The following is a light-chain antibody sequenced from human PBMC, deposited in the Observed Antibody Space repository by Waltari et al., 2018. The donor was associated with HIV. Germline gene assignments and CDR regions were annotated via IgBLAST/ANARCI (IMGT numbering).Light chain of an antibody. CDR3: SSYADSDTPVV. J-gene: IGLJ2*01. CDR2: DVT. V-gene: IGLV2-8*01. Sequence: QSALAQPPSASGSAGQSVTISCTGTSSDVGAYHYVSWYQQHPGKSPKLIIYDVTKRPSGVPDRCSGSKSGNTASLTVSGLQGEDEADYYCSSYADSDTPVVFGGGTKLTVL. CDR1: SSDVGAYHY.